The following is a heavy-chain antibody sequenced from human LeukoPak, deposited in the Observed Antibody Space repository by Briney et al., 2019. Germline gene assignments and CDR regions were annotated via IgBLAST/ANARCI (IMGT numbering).Heavy chain of an antibody. CDR1: GYTFTSYA. J-gene: IGHJ4*02. D-gene: IGHD3-22*01. CDR2: ISAYNGNT. CDR3: ASSPARNYYDSTGYSDY. V-gene: IGHV1-18*01. Sequence: ASVKVSCKASGYTFTSYAMHWVRQAPGQGLEWMGWISAYNGNTNYAQKFQGRVTMTTDTSTSTAYMELRSLTSDDTAVYYCASSPARNYYDSTGYSDYWGQGTLVTVSS.